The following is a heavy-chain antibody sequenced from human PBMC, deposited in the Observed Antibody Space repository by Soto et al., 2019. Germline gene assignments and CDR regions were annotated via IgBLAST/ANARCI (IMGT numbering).Heavy chain of an antibody. Sequence: RGLEWVSDISDSGGSTYYADSVKGRFTISRDNSRNTLFLQMNSLRAEDAAVYFFFQAEDGIRVVRSVLAFLLNRSSDL. V-gene: IGHV3-23*01. J-gene: IGHJ2*01. CDR3: FQAEDGIRVVRSVLAFLLNRSSDL. D-gene: IGHD3-10*02. CDR2: ISDSGGST.